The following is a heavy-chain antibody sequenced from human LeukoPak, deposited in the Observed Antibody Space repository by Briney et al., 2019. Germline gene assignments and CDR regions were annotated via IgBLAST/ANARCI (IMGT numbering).Heavy chain of an antibody. CDR3: AKDQPVGYCSSTSCYIDY. D-gene: IGHD2-2*02. V-gene: IGHV3-23*01. CDR2: ISGSGGST. CDR1: GFTFSSYA. J-gene: IGHJ4*02. Sequence: GGSLRLSCAASGFTFSSYAMSWVRQAPGKGLEWVSAISGSGGSTYYADPVKGRFTISRDNSKNTLYLQMNSLRAEDTAVYYCAKDQPVGYCSSTSCYIDYWGQGTLVTVSS.